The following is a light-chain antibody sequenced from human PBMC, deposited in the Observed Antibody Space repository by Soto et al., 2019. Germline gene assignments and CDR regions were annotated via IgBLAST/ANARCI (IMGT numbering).Light chain of an antibody. CDR3: HQRSNWPRT. Sequence: EIVLTQSPATLSLSPGERATLSCRASQSVGSYLVWYQQKPGQAPRLLIYDASNRATGIPARFSGSGSGTDFTLTISSLEPEDFAVYYCHQRSNWPRTFGPGTKVEIK. CDR2: DAS. V-gene: IGKV3-11*01. CDR1: QSVGSY. J-gene: IGKJ3*01.